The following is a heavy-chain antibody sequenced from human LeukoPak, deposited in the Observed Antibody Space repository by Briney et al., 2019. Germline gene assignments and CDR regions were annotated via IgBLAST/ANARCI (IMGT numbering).Heavy chain of an antibody. V-gene: IGHV4-59*08. CDR3: ARHYYDRSDSYSFDY. CDR2: ILSSGST. CDR1: GGSISGYY. J-gene: IGHJ4*02. D-gene: IGHD3-22*01. Sequence: PSETLSLTCTVSGGSISGYYWSWIRQPPGKGLEWIGYILSSGSTNYNPSLKSRVTISEDTSVNQFSLKLRSVTAADTAVYYCARHYYDRSDSYSFDYWGQGTLVTVSS.